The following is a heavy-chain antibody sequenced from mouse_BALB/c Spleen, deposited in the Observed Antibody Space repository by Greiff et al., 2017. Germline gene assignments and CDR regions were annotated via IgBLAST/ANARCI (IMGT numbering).Heavy chain of an antibody. J-gene: IGHJ2*01. CDR1: GFTFSSFG. V-gene: IGHV5-17*02. CDR3: ARWRALDY. CDR2: ISSGSSTI. Sequence: EVKLVESGGGLVQPGGSRKLSCAASGFTFSSFGMHWVRQAPEKGLEWVAYISSGSSTIYYADTVKGRFTISRDNPKNTLFLQMTSLRSEDTAMYYCARWRALDYWGQGTTLTVSS. D-gene: IGHD3-1*01.